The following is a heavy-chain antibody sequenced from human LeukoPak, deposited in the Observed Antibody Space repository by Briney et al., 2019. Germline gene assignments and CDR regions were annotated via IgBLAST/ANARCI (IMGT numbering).Heavy chain of an antibody. V-gene: IGHV4-59*01. CDR3: ARDFLRQEGDTRFYYYYMDV. D-gene: IGHD3-16*01. Sequence: PSGPLPLPSPAPGGSIISSSGTWFRQPPGRGPGGLGVTFSIGSTNYNPSLKSRVTISVDTSKNQFSLKLSSVTAADTAVYFCARDFLRQEGDTRFYYYYMDVWGKGTTVTVSS. CDR2: TFSIGST. CDR1: GGSIISSS. J-gene: IGHJ6*03.